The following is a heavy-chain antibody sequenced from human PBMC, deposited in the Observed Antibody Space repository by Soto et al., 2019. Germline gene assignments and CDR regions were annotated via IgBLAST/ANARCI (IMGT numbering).Heavy chain of an antibody. Sequence: SVKVSCKASGGTFSSYAISWVRQAPGQGLEWMGGIIPIFGTANYAQKFQGRVTITADESTSTAYMELSSLRSEDTAVYYCARSEMYDSSGYLYYFDYWGQGTLVTVSS. CDR2: IIPIFGTA. D-gene: IGHD3-22*01. V-gene: IGHV1-69*13. CDR3: ARSEMYDSSGYLYYFDY. J-gene: IGHJ4*02. CDR1: GGTFSSYA.